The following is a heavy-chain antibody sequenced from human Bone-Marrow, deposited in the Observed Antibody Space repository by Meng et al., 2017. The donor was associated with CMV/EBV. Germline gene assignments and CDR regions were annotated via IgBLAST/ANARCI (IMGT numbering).Heavy chain of an antibody. CDR1: GFTFSSYW. Sequence: GGSLRLSCAASGFTFSSYWMSWVRQAPGKGLEWVANIKQDGSEKYYVDSVKGRFTISRDNAKNSLYLQMNSLRAEDTAVYYCARGIAVPGSGYYYGMDVWGQGTTVTVSS. V-gene: IGHV3-7*01. J-gene: IGHJ6*02. CDR3: ARGIAVPGSGYYYGMDV. D-gene: IGHD6-19*01. CDR2: IKQDGSEK.